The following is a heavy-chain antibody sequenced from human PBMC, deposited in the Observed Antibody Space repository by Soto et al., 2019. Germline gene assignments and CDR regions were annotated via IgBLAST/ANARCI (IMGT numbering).Heavy chain of an antibody. V-gene: IGHV3-23*01. D-gene: IGHD2-15*01. CDR3: AKGSASARPYYFDY. CDR2: ITGGGGST. CDR1: GFTFSSYA. J-gene: IGHJ4*02. Sequence: AGGSLRLSCAASGFTFSSYAMSWVRQAPGEGLEWVSAITGGGGSTYYADSVKGRFTISRDNSRDTLYLQMNSLRAEDTAVYYCAKGSASARPYYFDYWGQGALVTVSS.